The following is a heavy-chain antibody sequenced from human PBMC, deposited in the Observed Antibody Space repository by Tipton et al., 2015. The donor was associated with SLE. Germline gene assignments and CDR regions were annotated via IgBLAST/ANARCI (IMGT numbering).Heavy chain of an antibody. V-gene: IGHV3-74*01. CDR3: ARRLCSAGICWKNALDV. D-gene: IGHD2-15*01. CDR2: INGDGSST. CDR1: GFNFKNSW. Sequence: SLRLSCEGSGFNFKNSWIHWVRQAPGKGLVWVSRINGDGSSTNYADSVKGRFTISRDNAKNTVYLQMNSLRGEDTAVYYCARRLCSAGICWKNALDVWGQGTTVSVS. J-gene: IGHJ6*02.